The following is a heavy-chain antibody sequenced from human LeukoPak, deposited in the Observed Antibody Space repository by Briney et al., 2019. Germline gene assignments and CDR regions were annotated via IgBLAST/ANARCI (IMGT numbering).Heavy chain of an antibody. J-gene: IGHJ5*02. V-gene: IGHV4-59*01. CDR3: ARVYYYDSSGYPAFDP. Sequence: PSETLSLTCTVSGGSISSYYWSWIRQPPGKGLEWIGYIYYSGSTNYNPSLKSRVTISVDTSKNQFSLKLSSVTAADTAVYYCARVYYYDSSGYPAFDPWGQGTLVTVSS. CDR2: IYYSGST. D-gene: IGHD3-22*01. CDR1: GGSISSYY.